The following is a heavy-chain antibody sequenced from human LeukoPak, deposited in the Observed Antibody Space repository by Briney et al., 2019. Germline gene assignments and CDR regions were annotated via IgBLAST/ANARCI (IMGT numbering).Heavy chain of an antibody. J-gene: IGHJ3*02. Sequence: SETLSLTCAVSGGSISSSNWWSWVRQPPGKGLEWIGEIYHSGSTNYNPSLKSRVTISVDKSKNQFSLKLTSVTAADTAVYARPIRYYFGSGSLGSKNPDDAFDIWGQGTMVTVSS. CDR3: PIRYYFGSGSLGSKNPDDAFDI. CDR1: GGSISSSNW. V-gene: IGHV4-4*02. D-gene: IGHD3-10*01. CDR2: IYHSGST.